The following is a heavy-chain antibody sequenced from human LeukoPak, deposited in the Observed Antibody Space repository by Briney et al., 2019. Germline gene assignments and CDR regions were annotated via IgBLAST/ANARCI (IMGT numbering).Heavy chain of an antibody. Sequence: PGGSLRLSCEASGFTFYDYGRHWVRQAPGKGLEWFATISWNSASVGYVDSVKGRFTISRDNAKKILYLQMNSLRPEDTALYYCAKDYGYSSSWSDSWGQGTLVTVSS. D-gene: IGHD6-13*01. V-gene: IGHV3-9*01. J-gene: IGHJ5*01. CDR1: GFTFYDYG. CDR2: ISWNSASV. CDR3: AKDYGYSSSWSDS.